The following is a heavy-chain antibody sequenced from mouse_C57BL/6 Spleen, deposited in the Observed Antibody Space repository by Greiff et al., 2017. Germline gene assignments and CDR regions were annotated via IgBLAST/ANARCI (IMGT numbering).Heavy chain of an antibody. D-gene: IGHD2-1*01. CDR1: GYTFTSYW. CDR2: IDPSDSYT. CDR3: AREGVYYVKERYFDV. Sequence: QVQLQQPGAELVMPGASVKLSCKASGYTFTSYWMHWVKQRPGQGLEWIGEIDPSDSYTNYNQKFTGKSTLTVDKSSSTAYMQLSSLTSEDSAVYYCAREGVYYVKERYFDVWGTGTTVTVSS. V-gene: IGHV1-69*01. J-gene: IGHJ1*03.